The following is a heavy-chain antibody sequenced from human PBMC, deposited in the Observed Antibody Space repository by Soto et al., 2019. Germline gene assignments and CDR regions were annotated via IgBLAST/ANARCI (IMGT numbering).Heavy chain of an antibody. D-gene: IGHD3-16*01. J-gene: IGHJ4*02. CDR2: ISAYNGNT. Sequence: QVQLVQSGGEGKRPGASVRVSCKTSGYSFTNYGLRWLRQAPGQGLEWMGWISAYNGNTDYQQKFQGRVTMTTDKSTSTAYMELMSLRSDDTAVYYCARDRLTLTKSLVFDYWYQGNLVTDSS. CDR1: GYSFTNYG. CDR3: ARDRLTLTKSLVFDY. V-gene: IGHV1-18*01.